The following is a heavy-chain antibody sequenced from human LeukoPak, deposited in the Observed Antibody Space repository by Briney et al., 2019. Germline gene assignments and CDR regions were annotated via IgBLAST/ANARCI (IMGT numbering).Heavy chain of an antibody. CDR2: IYYSGST. V-gene: IGHV4-39*01. CDR1: GGSISSSSYY. J-gene: IGHJ4*02. Sequence: PSETLSLTCTVSGGSISSSSYYWGWIRQPPGKGRECIGSIYYSGSTYYNPSLKSRVTISVDTSKNQFSLKLSSVTAADTAVYYCATYDYGDRSIDYWGQGTLVTVSS. CDR3: ATYDYGDRSIDY. D-gene: IGHD4-17*01.